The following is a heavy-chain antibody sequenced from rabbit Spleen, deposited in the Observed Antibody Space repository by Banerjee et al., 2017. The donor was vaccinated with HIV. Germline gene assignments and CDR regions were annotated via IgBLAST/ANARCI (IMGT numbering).Heavy chain of an antibody. CDR3: ARDSGSSFSSYGMDL. V-gene: IGHV1S40*01. Sequence: QSLQESGGGLVKPGGTLTLTCKASGFSLSNNYYMCWVRQAPGKGLEWIACIDSGSSGFTYFASWAKGRFTISKTSSTTVTLQMTSLTAADTATHFCARDSGSSFSSYGMDLWGPGTLVTVS. CDR2: IDSGSSGFT. J-gene: IGHJ6*01. D-gene: IGHD8-1*01. CDR1: GFSLSNNYY.